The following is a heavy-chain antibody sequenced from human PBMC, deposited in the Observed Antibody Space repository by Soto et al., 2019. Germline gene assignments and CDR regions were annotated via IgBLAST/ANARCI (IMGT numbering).Heavy chain of an antibody. CDR2: ISSDSTYI. Sequence: EVQLVESGGGLVKPGGSLRLSCAASGFTFSSYGMNWVRQAPGKGLEWVSYISSDSTYIYYAESVKGRFTISRDNAKNSLSLEMNSRRVEGRVVYYCAKNRGRDYWGQGTLVTGSS. J-gene: IGHJ4*02. D-gene: IGHD3-10*01. CDR3: AKNRGRDY. V-gene: IGHV3-21*06. CDR1: GFTFSSYG.